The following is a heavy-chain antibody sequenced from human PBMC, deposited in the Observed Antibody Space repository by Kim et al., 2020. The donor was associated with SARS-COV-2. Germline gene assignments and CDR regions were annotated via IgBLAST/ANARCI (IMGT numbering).Heavy chain of an antibody. Sequence: SGPTLVNPTQTLTLTCTFSGFSLSTSGVGVGWIRQPPGKALEWLALIYWDDDKRYSPSLKSRLTITKDTSKNQVVLTMTNMDPVDTATYYCAHRLVSTMVRGVISYYYYGMDVWGQGTTVTVSS. CDR3: AHRLVSTMVRGVISYYYYGMDV. CDR2: IYWDDDK. CDR1: GFSLSTSGVG. J-gene: IGHJ6*02. D-gene: IGHD3-10*01. V-gene: IGHV2-5*02.